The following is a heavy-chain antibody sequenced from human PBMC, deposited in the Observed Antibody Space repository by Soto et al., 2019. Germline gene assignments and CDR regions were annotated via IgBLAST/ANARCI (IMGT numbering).Heavy chain of an antibody. D-gene: IGHD6-13*01. CDR3: ARQGAAVPTVPSIWFDP. CDR2: IYPDNSNT. V-gene: IGHV5-51*01. J-gene: IGHJ5*02. CDR1: GYFFAGYW. Sequence: VQLVQSGTEVKKPGESLKISCKGSGYFFAGYWIAWVRQMPGKGLEWMGIIYPDNSNTKYSRSFQGQVTISADKSSSTAYLQWSSLKTSDTAIYYCARQGAAVPTVPSIWFDPWGQGTLVTVSS.